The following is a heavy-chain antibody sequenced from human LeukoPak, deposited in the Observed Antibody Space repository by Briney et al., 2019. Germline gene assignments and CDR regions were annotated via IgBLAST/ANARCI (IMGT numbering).Heavy chain of an antibody. Sequence: SETLSLTCTVSGGSISSSSYYWGWIRQPPGKGLEWIGSIYYSGSTYYNPSLKSRVTISVDTSKNQFSLKLSTVTAADTAVYYCARVKQQLGKFDYWGQGTLVTVSS. D-gene: IGHD6-13*01. V-gene: IGHV4-39*07. CDR2: IYYSGST. CDR1: GGSISSSSYY. J-gene: IGHJ4*02. CDR3: ARVKQQLGKFDY.